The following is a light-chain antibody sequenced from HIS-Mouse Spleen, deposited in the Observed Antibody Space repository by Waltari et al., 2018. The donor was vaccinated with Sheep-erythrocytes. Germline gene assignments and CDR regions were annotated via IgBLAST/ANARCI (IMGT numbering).Light chain of an antibody. Sequence: DIVMTQSPDSLAVSLGERATINCKSSQSVLYSSNNKTYLAWYQQKPGQPPKLIIYWASTRESGVPDRFSGSGSGTDFTLTISSLQAEDVAVYYCQQYYSTLTFGGGTKVEIK. J-gene: IGKJ4*01. CDR3: QQYYSTLT. CDR1: QSVLYSSNNKTY. CDR2: WAS. V-gene: IGKV4-1*01.